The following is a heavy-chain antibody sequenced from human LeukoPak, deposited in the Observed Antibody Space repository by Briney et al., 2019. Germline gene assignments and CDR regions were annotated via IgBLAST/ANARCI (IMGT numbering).Heavy chain of an antibody. Sequence: GGSLRLSCAASGFTFSNAWMSWVRQAPGKGLEWVGRIKSKTDGGTTDYAAPVKGRFTISRDDSKNTMYLQMNSLKTEDTAVYYCTTGAIRLGELSLFDYWGQGTLVTVSS. CDR1: GFTFSNAW. V-gene: IGHV3-15*01. CDR2: IKSKTDGGTT. J-gene: IGHJ4*02. CDR3: TTGAIRLGELSLFDY. D-gene: IGHD3-16*02.